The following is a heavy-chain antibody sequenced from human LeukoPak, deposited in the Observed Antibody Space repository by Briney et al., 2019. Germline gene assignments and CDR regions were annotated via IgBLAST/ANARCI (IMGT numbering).Heavy chain of an antibody. D-gene: IGHD3-10*01. Sequence: SETLSLTCAVYGGSFSGYYWSWIRQPPGKGLEWIGEINHSGSTNYNPSLKSRVTISVDTSKNQFSLKLSSVTAADTAVYYCARRSPFLWGSGSYYYDYWGQGTLVTVFS. V-gene: IGHV4-34*01. CDR3: ARRSPFLWGSGSYYYDY. CDR2: INHSGST. J-gene: IGHJ4*02. CDR1: GGSFSGYY.